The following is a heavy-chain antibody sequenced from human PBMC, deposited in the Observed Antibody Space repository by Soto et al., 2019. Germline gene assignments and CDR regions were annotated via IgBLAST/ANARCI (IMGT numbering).Heavy chain of an antibody. CDR1: GFTFSSYG. CDR2: ISYDGSNK. CDR3: AKDRNPISFGGVIVDY. V-gene: IGHV3-30*18. D-gene: IGHD3-16*02. Sequence: QVQLVESGGGVVQPGRSLRLSCAASGFTFSSYGMHWVRQAPGKGLEWVAVISYDGSNKYYADSVKGRFTISRDNSKNTLYLQMNSLRAEDTAVYYCAKDRNPISFGGVIVDYWGQGTLVTVSS. J-gene: IGHJ4*02.